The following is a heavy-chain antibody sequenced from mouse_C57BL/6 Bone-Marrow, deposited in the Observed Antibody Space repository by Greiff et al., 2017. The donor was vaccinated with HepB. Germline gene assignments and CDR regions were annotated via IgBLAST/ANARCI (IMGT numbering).Heavy chain of an antibody. CDR3: ARDGLLLPPFAY. J-gene: IGHJ3*01. CDR1: GYTFTDYY. D-gene: IGHD1-1*01. CDR2: IYPGSGNT. Sequence: QVQLQQSGAELVRPGASVKLSCKASGYTFTDYYINWVKQRPGQGLEWIARIYPGSGNTYYNEKFKGKATLTAENSSSTAYMQLSSLTSEDSAVYFCARDGLLLPPFAYWGQGTLVTVSA. V-gene: IGHV1-76*01.